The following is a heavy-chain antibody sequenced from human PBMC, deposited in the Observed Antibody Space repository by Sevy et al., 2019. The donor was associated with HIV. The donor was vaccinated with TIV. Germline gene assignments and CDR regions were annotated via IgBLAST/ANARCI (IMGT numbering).Heavy chain of an antibody. CDR3: ATVYGSGTPPYYYYYYMGV. J-gene: IGHJ6*03. CDR2: IDGSAINT. D-gene: IGHD3-10*01. CDR1: GFTFTSYA. V-gene: IGHV3-23*01. Sequence: GGSLRLSCAASGFTFTSYAMSWVRQAPGKGLEWVSSIDGSAINTYYADSVKGRFTISRDNSKNTLYLQMSSLRAEDTAVYYCATVYGSGTPPYYYYYYMGVWGKGTTVTV.